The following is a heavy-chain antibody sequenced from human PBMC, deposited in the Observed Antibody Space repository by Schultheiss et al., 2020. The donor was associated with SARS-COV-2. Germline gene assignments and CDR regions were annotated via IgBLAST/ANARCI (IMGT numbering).Heavy chain of an antibody. CDR2: IIPIFGTA. V-gene: IGHV1-69*05. D-gene: IGHD1-26*01. J-gene: IGHJ6*02. Sequence: SVKVSCKASGGTFSSYAISWVRQAPGQGLEWMGGIIPIFGTANYAQKFQGRVTMTTDTSTSTAYMELRSLRSDDTAVYYCARAGLIVGADYYYYGMDVWGQGTTVTVSS. CDR1: GGTFSSYA. CDR3: ARAGLIVGADYYYYGMDV.